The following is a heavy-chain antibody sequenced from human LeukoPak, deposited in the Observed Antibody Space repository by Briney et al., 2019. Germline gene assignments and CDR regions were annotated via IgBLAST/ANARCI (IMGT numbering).Heavy chain of an antibody. D-gene: IGHD2/OR15-2a*01. CDR1: GFTFSNYW. CDR2: IKQDGSEI. J-gene: IGHJ4*02. CDR3: ARDLSYGGYDY. Sequence: GGSLRLSCAASGFTFSNYWMTWVRQAPGKGLEWVANIKQDGSEISYVDSVKGRFTISRDNAKNSLYLQMNSLRAEDTAVYYYARDLSYGGYDYWGQGTLVTVSS. V-gene: IGHV3-7*01.